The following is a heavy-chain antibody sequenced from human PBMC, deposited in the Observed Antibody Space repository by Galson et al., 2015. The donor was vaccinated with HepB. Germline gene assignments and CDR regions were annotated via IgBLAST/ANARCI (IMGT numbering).Heavy chain of an antibody. J-gene: IGHJ4*02. CDR1: GFTFSDYY. CDR3: ARGGYSDYENFFDY. Sequence: SLRLSCAASGFTFSDYYMSWIRQAPGKGLEWLAYISTSGSHTSDADSVKGRFTISRDNAKNSLYLQMNSLRADDTALYYCARGGYSDYENFFDYWGQGTLLTVSS. CDR2: ISTSGSHT. D-gene: IGHD4-11*01. V-gene: IGHV3-11*05.